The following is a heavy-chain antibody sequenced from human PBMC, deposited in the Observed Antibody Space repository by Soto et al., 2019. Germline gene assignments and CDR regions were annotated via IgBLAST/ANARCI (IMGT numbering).Heavy chain of an antibody. V-gene: IGHV4-30-4*01. Sequence: QVQLQESGPGLVKPSQTLSLTCTVSGGSISSGDYYWSWIRQPPGKGLEWIGYIYYSGSTYYNPSLKSRVTISVDTSKNQFSLKLSSVTAADTAVYYCARGRSGYSYGWGSYYYYYGMDVWGQGTTVTVSS. D-gene: IGHD5-18*01. CDR1: GGSISSGDYY. J-gene: IGHJ6*02. CDR3: ARGRSGYSYGWGSYYYYYGMDV. CDR2: IYYSGST.